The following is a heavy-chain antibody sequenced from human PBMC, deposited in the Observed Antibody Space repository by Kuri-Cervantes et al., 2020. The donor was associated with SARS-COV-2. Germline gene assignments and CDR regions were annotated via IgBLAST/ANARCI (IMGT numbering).Heavy chain of an antibody. J-gene: IGHJ6*03. D-gene: IGHD3-10*01. V-gene: IGHV3-11*04. CDR3: ANGAMDV. CDR2: IGTSGITT. CDR1: GGSISSYY. Sequence: GGSLRLSCTVSGGSISSYYWSWIRQPPGKGLEWISYIGTSGITTYYGDSVKGRFTISRDNAKNSLYLQMNSLRVEDTAVYYCANGAMDVWGKGTTVTVSS.